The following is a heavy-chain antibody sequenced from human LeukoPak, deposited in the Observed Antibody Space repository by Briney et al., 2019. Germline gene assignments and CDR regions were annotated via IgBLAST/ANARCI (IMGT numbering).Heavy chain of an antibody. V-gene: IGHV3-7*03. Sequence: PGGSLRLSCAASGFTFGNSWMSWVRQAPGKGLEWVAAIKTDGSKEYYVDSVRGRFTISRDNAKDSVFLQMNSLRAEDTAMYYCARQKQSHGNFDYWGQGTLVTVSS. D-gene: IGHD1-26*01. CDR2: IKTDGSKE. CDR3: ARQKQSHGNFDY. CDR1: GFTFGNSW. J-gene: IGHJ4*02.